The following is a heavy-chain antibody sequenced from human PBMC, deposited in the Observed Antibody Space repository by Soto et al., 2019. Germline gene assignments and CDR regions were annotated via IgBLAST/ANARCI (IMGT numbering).Heavy chain of an antibody. V-gene: IGHV3-23*01. CDR1: AFTFSSYA. J-gene: IGHJ4*02. D-gene: IGHD2-21*02. CDR3: AKGRASDCPGCTQDY. CDR2: VSGSGDST. Sequence: EVQLLESGGGLAQPGGSLRLSCAASAFTFSSYAMSWVRQAPGKGLEWVSAVSGSGDSTYYADSVKGRFTTSRDNSKNTRYLQMNSLRAEDTAVYYCAKGRASDCPGCTQDYWGQGTLVTVSS.